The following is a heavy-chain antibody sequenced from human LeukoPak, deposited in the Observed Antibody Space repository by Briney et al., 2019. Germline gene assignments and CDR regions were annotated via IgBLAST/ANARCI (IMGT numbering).Heavy chain of an antibody. J-gene: IGHJ4*02. D-gene: IGHD1-1*01. CDR1: GGSFSDYD. V-gene: IGHV4-34*01. CDR2: INQSGST. Sequence: SETLSLTCAVYGGSFSDYDWSWIRQPPGKGLEWIGEINQSGSTNDNPSLKSRVTMSVDTSKSQFSLNLRSVTAADTAVYYCARYVPVKTGTTRASFDSWGQGTLVTVSS. CDR3: ARYVPVKTGTTRASFDS.